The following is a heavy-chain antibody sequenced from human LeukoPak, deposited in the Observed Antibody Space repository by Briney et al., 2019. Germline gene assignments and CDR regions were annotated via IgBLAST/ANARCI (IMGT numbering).Heavy chain of an antibody. D-gene: IGHD6-13*01. CDR1: GFTFSTYV. J-gene: IGHJ4*02. CDR2: ISGSGGST. Sequence: GGSLRLSCAASGFTFSTYVMSWVRQAPGKGLEWVSAISGSGGSTYYADSVKGRFTISRDNSKNTLYLQMNSLGADDTAVYYCATLVAAAGTDYWGQGTLVTVSS. V-gene: IGHV3-23*01. CDR3: ATLVAAAGTDY.